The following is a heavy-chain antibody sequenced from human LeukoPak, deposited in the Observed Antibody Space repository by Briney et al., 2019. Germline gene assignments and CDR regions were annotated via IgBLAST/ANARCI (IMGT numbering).Heavy chain of an antibody. CDR3: ARTIFGVDTSHLLDV. J-gene: IGHJ6*04. Sequence: VASVKVSCKASGYTFTSYYMHWVRQAPGQGLEWMGIINPSGGSTSYAQKFQGRVTITADKSTSTAYMELSSLRSEDTAVYYCARTIFGVDTSHLLDVWGKGTTVTVSS. V-gene: IGHV1-46*01. D-gene: IGHD3-3*01. CDR2: INPSGGST. CDR1: GYTFTSYY.